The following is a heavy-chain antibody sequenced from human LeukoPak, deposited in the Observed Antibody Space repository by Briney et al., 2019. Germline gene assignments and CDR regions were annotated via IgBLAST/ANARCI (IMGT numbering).Heavy chain of an antibody. D-gene: IGHD3-22*01. CDR1: GGSISSYY. CDR3: ASYYYDSSGLYYFDY. CDR2: IYYSGST. Sequence: SETLSLTCTVSGGSISSYYWSWIRQPPGKGLEWIGYIYYSGSTNYNPSLKSRVTISVDTSKNQFSLKLSSVTAADTAMYYCASYYYDSSGLYYFDYWGQGTLVTVSS. V-gene: IGHV4-59*12. J-gene: IGHJ4*02.